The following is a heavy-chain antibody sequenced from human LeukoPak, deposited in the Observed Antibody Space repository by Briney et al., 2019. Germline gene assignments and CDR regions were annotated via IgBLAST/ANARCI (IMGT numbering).Heavy chain of an antibody. D-gene: IGHD3-16*01. Sequence: PGGSLRLSCAASGFSFSGSAIHWVRQASGKGLEWVGHIRRKGNDYATAYTASVKGRFTISRDDSKNTAFLQMDSLKTEDTAVYFCARLGASPPYFDYWGQGTLVTVSS. V-gene: IGHV3-73*01. CDR1: GFSFSGSA. CDR2: IRRKGNDYAT. J-gene: IGHJ4*02. CDR3: ARLGASPPYFDY.